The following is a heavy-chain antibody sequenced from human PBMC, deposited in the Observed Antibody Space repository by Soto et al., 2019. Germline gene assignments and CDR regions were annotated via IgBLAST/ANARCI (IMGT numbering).Heavy chain of an antibody. CDR1: GGTFSSYA. CDR2: IIPIFGTA. J-gene: IGHJ6*02. Sequence: SVKVSCKASGGTFSSYAISWVRQAPGQGLEWMGGIIPIFGTANYAQKFQGRVTITADESTSTAYMELSSLRSEDTAVYYCASCPVTTSNDYGMDVWGQGTTVTVSS. D-gene: IGHD4-17*01. CDR3: ASCPVTTSNDYGMDV. V-gene: IGHV1-69*13.